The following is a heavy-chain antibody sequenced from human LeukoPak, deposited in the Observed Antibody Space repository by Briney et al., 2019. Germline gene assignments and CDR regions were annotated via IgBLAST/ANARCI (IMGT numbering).Heavy chain of an antibody. J-gene: IGHJ3*01. Sequence: SETLSLTCTVSGGSVSNSHYWWSWIRQPPGKGLEWIGYIYYSGNTNYNPSLKSRVSISVDTSKNLFSLRLTSVTAADTAIYFCARSLSRVAVAGTGSFDVWCQGTKVTASS. D-gene: IGHD6-19*01. CDR2: IYYSGNT. V-gene: IGHV4-61*01. CDR3: ARSLSRVAVAGTGSFDV. CDR1: GGSVSNSHYW.